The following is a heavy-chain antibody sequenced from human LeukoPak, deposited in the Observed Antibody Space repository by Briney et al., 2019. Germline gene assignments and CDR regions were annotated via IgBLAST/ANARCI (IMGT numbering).Heavy chain of an antibody. CDR1: GFTFSSYS. V-gene: IGHV3-21*01. CDR2: ISSSSSYI. J-gene: IGHJ4*02. CDR3: ARASVAGTYFDY. D-gene: IGHD6-19*01. Sequence: KPGGSLRLSCGASGFTFSSYSMNWVRQAPGKGLEWVSSISSSSSYIYYADSVKGRFTISRDNAKNSLYLQMNSLRAEDTAVYYCARASVAGTYFDYWGQGTLVTVSS.